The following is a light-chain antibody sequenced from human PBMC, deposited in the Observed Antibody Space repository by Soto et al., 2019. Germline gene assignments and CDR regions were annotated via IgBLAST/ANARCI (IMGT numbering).Light chain of an antibody. J-gene: IGKJ5*01. CDR1: RSVSSY. V-gene: IGKV3-11*01. CDR3: QQRSNWPLT. CDR2: VAS. Sequence: EIMIIQSXTTLSTYKGEXXXXXXXVSRSVSSYVAWYKHQXGQAPRLLIYVASXRTNDIPARFSGSGSATDFTLTISSLETEDFAVYYCQQRSNWPLTFGQGTRMEIK.